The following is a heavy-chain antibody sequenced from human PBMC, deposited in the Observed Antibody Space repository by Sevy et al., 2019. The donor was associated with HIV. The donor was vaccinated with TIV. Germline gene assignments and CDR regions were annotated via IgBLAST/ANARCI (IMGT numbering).Heavy chain of an antibody. CDR1: GASITISTW. CDR2: IHHTGST. D-gene: IGHD6-25*01. V-gene: IGHV4-4*02. CDR3: VRAKFGSVLGDALDI. J-gene: IGHJ3*02. Sequence: SETLSLTCAVSGASITISTWWGWVRQPPGKGLEWIGEIHHTGSTNSNPSLKTRVTLSVDKSKNQFSLNLNSVTAADTAVYYCVRAKFGSVLGDALDIWGQRTMVTVSS.